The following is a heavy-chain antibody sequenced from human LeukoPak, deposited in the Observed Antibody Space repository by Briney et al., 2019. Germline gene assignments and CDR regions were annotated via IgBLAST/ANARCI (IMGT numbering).Heavy chain of an antibody. V-gene: IGHV3-48*03. J-gene: IGHJ5*01. CDR1: GFTFSSYE. D-gene: IGHD2-8*01. CDR3: ARHNGWFDY. Sequence: GGSLRLSCAASGFTFSSYEMDWVRQAPEKGLEWISYISSSGGCMYADSVKGRFTISRDNAKNSLSLQMNSLRVEDTGVYYCARHNGWFDYWGQGTLVTVSS. CDR2: ISSSGGCM.